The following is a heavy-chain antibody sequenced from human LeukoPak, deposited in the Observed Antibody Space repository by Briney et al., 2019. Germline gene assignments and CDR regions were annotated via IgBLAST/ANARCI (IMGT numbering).Heavy chain of an antibody. Sequence: SETLSLTCALYGGSFSNYYYNWVRQPPGKGLEWIGEITHHGRTNYNPSLKSRVTISVDTSKNQFSLKLSSVAAAHTAVYYCATIYGDFSDFDYWGQGTLVTVSS. CDR2: ITHHGRT. V-gene: IGHV4-34*01. D-gene: IGHD4-17*01. CDR1: GGSFSNYY. CDR3: ATIYGDFSDFDY. J-gene: IGHJ4*02.